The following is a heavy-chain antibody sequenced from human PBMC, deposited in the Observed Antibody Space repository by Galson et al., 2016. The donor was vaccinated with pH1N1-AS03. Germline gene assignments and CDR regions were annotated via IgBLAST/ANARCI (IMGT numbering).Heavy chain of an antibody. CDR2: ISGSGGST. CDR3: AKLPRSDDY. Sequence: LRLSCAASGFTFSKYAMSWVRQAPGKGLEWVSSISGSGGSTFYADSVKGRFTISRDNSKNTLYLQLNSLRVEDTAIYYCAKLPRSDDYWGQGTLVTVSS. J-gene: IGHJ4*02. V-gene: IGHV3-23*01. CDR1: GFTFSKYA.